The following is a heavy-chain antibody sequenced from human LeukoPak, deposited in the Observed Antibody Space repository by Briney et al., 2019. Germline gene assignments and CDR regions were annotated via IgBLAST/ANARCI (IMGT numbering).Heavy chain of an antibody. J-gene: IGHJ4*02. Sequence: GGSLRLSCAASGFTFSIYEMNWVRQAPGKGLEWVAYISTTSSYTNYADSVKGRFTISRDNSKNTLYLQMNSLRAEDTAVYYCAKDLNYDFWSGLGNWGQGTLVTVSS. CDR1: GFTFSIYE. V-gene: IGHV3-48*03. D-gene: IGHD3-3*01. CDR3: AKDLNYDFWSGLGN. CDR2: ISTTSSYT.